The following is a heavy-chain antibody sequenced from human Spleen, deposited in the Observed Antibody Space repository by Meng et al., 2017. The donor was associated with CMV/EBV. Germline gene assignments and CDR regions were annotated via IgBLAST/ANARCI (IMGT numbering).Heavy chain of an antibody. J-gene: IGHJ4*02. CDR2: ISVYNGNT. D-gene: IGHD4-17*01. CDR1: GYTFTTYG. Sequence: HVQLGQSRAEVKKPGASVKVYCKASGYTFTTYGIGWVRQAPGQGLEWMGYISVYNGNTNYAQKFQGRVTMTTDTATSTAYMELRSLRSDDTAVYYCARDYGDYWGQGTRVTVSS. V-gene: IGHV1-18*01. CDR3: ARDYGDY.